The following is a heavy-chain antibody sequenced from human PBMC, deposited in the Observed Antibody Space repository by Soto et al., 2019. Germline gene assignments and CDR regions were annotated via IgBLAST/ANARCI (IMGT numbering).Heavy chain of an antibody. CDR3: ARVSYYGSGSISYYYGMDV. CDR2: IYSGGNT. CDR1: GFTVSSNY. J-gene: IGHJ6*02. Sequence: GGSLRLSCAASGFTVSSNYMSWVRQAPGKGLEWVSVIYSGGNTYYADSVKGRFTISRDNSKNTLYLQMNSLRAEDTAVYYCARVSYYGSGSISYYYGMDVWGQGTTVTVSS. V-gene: IGHV3-53*01. D-gene: IGHD3-10*01.